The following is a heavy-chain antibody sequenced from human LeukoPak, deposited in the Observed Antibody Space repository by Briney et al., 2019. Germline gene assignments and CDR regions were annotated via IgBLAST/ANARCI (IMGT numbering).Heavy chain of an antibody. CDR1: GGSISSSIYY. D-gene: IGHD1-26*01. V-gene: IGHV4-39*07. CDR3: ARGHGGRYSSYYYYYMDV. CDR2: VYYSGSA. Sequence: KPSETLSLTCTVSGGSISSSIYYWAWIRQPPGKGLEWIGSVYYSGSAYYNPSLKSRVTISVDTPKNQFSLKLSSVTAADTAVYYCARGHGGRYSSYYYYYMDVWGKGTTVTVSS. J-gene: IGHJ6*03.